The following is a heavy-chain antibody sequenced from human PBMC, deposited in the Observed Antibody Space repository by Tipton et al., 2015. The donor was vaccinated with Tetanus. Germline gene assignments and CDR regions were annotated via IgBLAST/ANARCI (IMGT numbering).Heavy chain of an antibody. CDR1: GFDFMGYG. J-gene: IGHJ4*02. Sequence: SLRLSCRASGFDFMGYGMHWVRRAPGRGLEWVAAIWFDGGRTEYADSVKGRFTISRDNSNGMVYLEMGSLRDEDTAVFYCARDTYYQSHHYNYFDYWGQGVRVTVSS. CDR2: IWFDGGRT. D-gene: IGHD5-24*01. V-gene: IGHV3-33*01. CDR3: ARDTYYQSHHYNYFDY.